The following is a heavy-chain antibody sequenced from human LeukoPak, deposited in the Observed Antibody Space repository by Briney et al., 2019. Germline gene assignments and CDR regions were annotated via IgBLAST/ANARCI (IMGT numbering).Heavy chain of an antibody. Sequence: GGSLRLSCAASGFTFTSYALTWARQAPGKGLEWVSGISGGGVTTYYADSVKGRFTISRDNSKNTLYLQMNSLRADDTAIYYCARNQQLGGHSYYYYGMDVWGQGTTVTVSS. CDR3: ARNQQLGGHSYYYYGMDV. CDR2: ISGGGVTT. J-gene: IGHJ6*02. V-gene: IGHV3-23*01. D-gene: IGHD3-16*01. CDR1: GFTFTSYA.